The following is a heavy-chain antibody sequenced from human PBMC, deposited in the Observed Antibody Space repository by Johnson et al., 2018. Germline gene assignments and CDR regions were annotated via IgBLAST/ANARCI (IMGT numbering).Heavy chain of an antibody. CDR1: GFTVSSNY. V-gene: IGHV3-66*02. Sequence: VQLVQYGGGLVQPGGSLRLSCAASGFTVSSNYMSWVRQAPGKGLEWVSFIYIGGSTYYADSVKGRVTISRDNSKNTLYLQMNSLRPEDTAVYYCARNTPNYMDVWGKGTTVTVSS. CDR2: IYIGGST. CDR3: ARNTPNYMDV. J-gene: IGHJ6*03. D-gene: IGHD2-2*02.